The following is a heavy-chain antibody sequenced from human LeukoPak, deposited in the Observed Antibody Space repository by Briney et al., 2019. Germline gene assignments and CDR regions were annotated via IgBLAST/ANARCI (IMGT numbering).Heavy chain of an antibody. J-gene: IGHJ6*03. V-gene: IGHV1-24*01. D-gene: IGHD3-22*01. Sequence: ASVKVSCKISGHSLTESSMHWVRQAPGEGLEWMGGFDPENGETIYAQHFQGRVTMTEDTSTDTAYMELSSLRSEDTAVYYCARASSGYYRGYYYYYMDVWGKGTTVTVSS. CDR1: GHSLTESS. CDR2: FDPENGET. CDR3: ARASSGYYRGYYYYYMDV.